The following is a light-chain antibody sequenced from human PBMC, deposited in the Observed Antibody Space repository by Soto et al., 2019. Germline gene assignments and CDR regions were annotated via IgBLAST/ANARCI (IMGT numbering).Light chain of an antibody. CDR3: QKYNSAPLT. V-gene: IGKV1-27*01. CDR2: AAS. J-gene: IGKJ4*01. CDR1: QGISNY. Sequence: DIQMTQSPSSLSASVGDRVTITCLASQGISNYLAWYQQKPGKVPKLLIYAASTLQSGLPSRFSGSGSGTDFALTISSLQPEDVATYFCQKYNSAPLTFGGGTKVEIK.